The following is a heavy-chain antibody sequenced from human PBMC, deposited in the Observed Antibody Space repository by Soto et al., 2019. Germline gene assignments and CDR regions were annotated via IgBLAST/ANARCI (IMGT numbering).Heavy chain of an antibody. J-gene: IGHJ5*02. CDR3: ARQGGRNVVVVAAKWFDP. Sequence: SETLSLTCTVSGGSISSSSYYWGWIRQPPGKGLEWIGSIYYSGSTYYNPSLKSRVTISVDTSKNQFSLKLSSVTAADTAVYYCARQGGRNVVVVAAKWFDPWGQGTLVTVSS. D-gene: IGHD2-15*01. V-gene: IGHV4-39*01. CDR1: GGSISSSSYY. CDR2: IYYSGST.